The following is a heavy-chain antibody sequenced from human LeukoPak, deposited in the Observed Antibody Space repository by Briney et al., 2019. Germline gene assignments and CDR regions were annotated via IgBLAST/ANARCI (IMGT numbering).Heavy chain of an antibody. Sequence: PSETLSLTCTVSGGSISSYYWSWIRQPRGKGLEWIGYIYYSGSTNYNPSLKSRVTISVDTSKNQFSLKLSSMTAADTAVYYCARGGHFVVVIATPWKSDAFDIWGQGTMVTVSS. CDR2: IYYSGST. D-gene: IGHD2-21*01. CDR1: GGSISSYY. CDR3: ARGGHFVVVIATPWKSDAFDI. V-gene: IGHV4-59*01. J-gene: IGHJ3*02.